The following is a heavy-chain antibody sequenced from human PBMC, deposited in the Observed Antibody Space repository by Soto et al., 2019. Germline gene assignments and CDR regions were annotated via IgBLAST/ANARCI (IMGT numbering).Heavy chain of an antibody. D-gene: IGHD3-3*01. Sequence: ASVKVSCKASGYTFTSYYMHWVRQAPGQGLEWMGIINPSGGSTSYAQKFQGRVTMTRDTSTSTVYMELSSLRSEDTAVYYCARDLSQRITIFGVVPADYYYGMDVWGQGTTVTVSS. J-gene: IGHJ6*02. CDR3: ARDLSQRITIFGVVPADYYYGMDV. CDR1: GYTFTSYY. V-gene: IGHV1-46*01. CDR2: INPSGGST.